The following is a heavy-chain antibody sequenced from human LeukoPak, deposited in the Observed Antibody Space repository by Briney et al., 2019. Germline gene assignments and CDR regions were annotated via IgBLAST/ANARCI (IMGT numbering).Heavy chain of an antibody. CDR3: AREWGRIAVAGGPGY. D-gene: IGHD6-19*01. J-gene: IGHJ4*02. V-gene: IGHV3-33*01. CDR2: IWYDGRTK. CDR1: GFTFSNYG. Sequence: GGSLRLSCAASGFTFSNYGMHWVRQAPGRGLEWVALIWYDGRTKFHADSVKGRFTISRDNSKNTLYLQMDSLRDEDTAVYYCAREWGRIAVAGGPGYWGQGTRVTVSS.